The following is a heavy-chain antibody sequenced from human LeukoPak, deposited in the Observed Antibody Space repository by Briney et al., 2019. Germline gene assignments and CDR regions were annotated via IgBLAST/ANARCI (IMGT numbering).Heavy chain of an antibody. J-gene: IGHJ3*02. V-gene: IGHV1-46*01. CDR2: INPSGGST. Sequence: ASVKVSFKASGYTFISYYIHWVRQAPGQGLEWMGIINPSGGSTRYAQKFQGRVTMTRDTSTGIIYMELSSLRSEDTAVYFCARDSGTVSDAFDIWGQGTMVTVSS. CDR3: ARDSGTVSDAFDI. D-gene: IGHD4-11*01. CDR1: GYTFISYY.